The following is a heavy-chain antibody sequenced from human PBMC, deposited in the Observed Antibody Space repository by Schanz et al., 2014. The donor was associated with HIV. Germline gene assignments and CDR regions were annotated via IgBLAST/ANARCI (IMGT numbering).Heavy chain of an antibody. Sequence: QLQLAQSGAEVKKPGSSVKLSCKASGGPFSSHALSWVRQAPGQGLQWMGVINTNGGGTSDTLQGRVIITRDASTRTVYMYLSNLRFEDSAVYYCAREKMDTGGLDVWGQGTTVTVSS. CDR2: INTNGGGT. CDR3: AREKMDTGGLDV. CDR1: GGPFSSHA. V-gene: IGHV1-46*01. J-gene: IGHJ6*02.